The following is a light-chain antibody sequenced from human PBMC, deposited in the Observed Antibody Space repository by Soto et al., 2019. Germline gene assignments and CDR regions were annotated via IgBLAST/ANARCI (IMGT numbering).Light chain of an antibody. CDR2: GAS. CDR3: QHRGEWPRT. V-gene: IGKV3-11*01. J-gene: IGKJ2*01. Sequence: EIVLTQSPATLSLSPGERATLSCRASQSVSNYLAWYQQKPCQAPRLLIYGASNRATGIPARFTGRGSGTDFTRTISSLEPEDFAVYYCQHRGEWPRTFGQGAKLEIK. CDR1: QSVSNY.